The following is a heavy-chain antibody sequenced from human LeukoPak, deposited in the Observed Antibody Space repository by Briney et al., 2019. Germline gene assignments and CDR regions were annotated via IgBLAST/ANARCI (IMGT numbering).Heavy chain of an antibody. CDR1: GFTFSNGW. D-gene: IGHD3-3*01. CDR2: IKSKTDGGTT. V-gene: IGHV3-15*01. Sequence: GGSLRLSCAASGFTFSNGWMGWVRQAPGKGLEWVGRIKSKTDGGTTDYAAPVKGRFTISRDDSKNTLYLQMNSLRAEDTAVYYCAKAGVTTFLEWLLSSFDYWGQGTLVTVSS. CDR3: AKAGVTTFLEWLLSSFDY. J-gene: IGHJ4*02.